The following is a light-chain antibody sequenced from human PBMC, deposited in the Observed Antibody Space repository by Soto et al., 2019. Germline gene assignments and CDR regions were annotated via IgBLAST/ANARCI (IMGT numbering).Light chain of an antibody. CDR2: DAS. Sequence: EIVLTQSPGTLSLSPGERATLSCRASQTVSSTYLAWYQQKPGQAPRLLIYDASSRATGIPDRFSGSGSGTDFTLTISRLEPEDFAVYYCQQYGISPPWTFGQGTKVEIK. J-gene: IGKJ1*01. CDR1: QTVSSTY. V-gene: IGKV3-20*01. CDR3: QQYGISPPWT.